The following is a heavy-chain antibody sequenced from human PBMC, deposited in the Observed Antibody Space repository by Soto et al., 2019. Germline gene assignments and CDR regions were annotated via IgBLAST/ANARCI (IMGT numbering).Heavy chain of an antibody. CDR2: IWYDGSNK. Sequence: GGSLRLSCAASGFTFSSYGMHWVRQAPGKGLEWVAVIWYDGSNKYYADSVKGRFTISRDNSKNTLYLQMNSLRAEDTAVYYCARSPYYYDTWWFDPWGQGTLVTVSS. CDR3: ARSPYYYDTWWFDP. V-gene: IGHV3-33*01. D-gene: IGHD3-22*01. J-gene: IGHJ5*02. CDR1: GFTFSSYG.